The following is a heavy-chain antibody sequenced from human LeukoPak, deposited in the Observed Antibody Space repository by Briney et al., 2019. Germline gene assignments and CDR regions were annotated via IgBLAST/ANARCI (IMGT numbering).Heavy chain of an antibody. CDR2: IYTSGST. D-gene: IGHD3-22*01. CDR1: GGSISSGSYY. J-gene: IGHJ6*03. CDR3: ARDTANYYDSSGYYPNYYYYYMDV. Sequence: KPSETLSLTCTVSGGSISSGSYYWSWIRQPAGKGLEWIGRIYTSGSTNYNPSLKSRVTISVDTSKNQFSLKLSSVTAADTAVYYCARDTANYYDSSGYYPNYYYYYMDVWGKGTTVTVSS. V-gene: IGHV4-61*02.